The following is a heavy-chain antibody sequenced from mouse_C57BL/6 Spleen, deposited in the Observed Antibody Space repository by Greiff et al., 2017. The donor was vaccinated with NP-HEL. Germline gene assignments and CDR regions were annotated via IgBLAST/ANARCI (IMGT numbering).Heavy chain of an antibody. CDR1: GFTFSSYA. D-gene: IGHD2-3*01. CDR2: ISSGGDYI. V-gene: IGHV5-9-1*02. Sequence: EVHLVESGEGLVKPGGSLKLSCAASGFTFSSYAMSWVRQTPEKRLEWVAYISSGGDYIYYADTVKGRFTISRDNARNTLYLQMSSLKSEDTAMYYCTRADDGYYGFAYWGQGTLVTVSA. J-gene: IGHJ3*01. CDR3: TRADDGYYGFAY.